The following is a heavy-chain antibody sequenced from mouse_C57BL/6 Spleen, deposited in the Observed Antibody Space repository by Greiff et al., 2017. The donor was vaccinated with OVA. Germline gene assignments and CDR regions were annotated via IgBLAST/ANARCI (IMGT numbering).Heavy chain of an antibody. V-gene: IGHV1-66*01. D-gene: IGHD2-4*01. J-gene: IGHJ1*03. Sequence: VQLQESGPELVKPGASVKISCKASGYSFTSYYIHWVKQRPGQGLEWIGWIYPGSGNTKYNEKFKGKATLTADTSSSTAYMQLSSLTSEDSAVYYCARGDYDGWYFDVWGTGTTVTVSS. CDR1: GYSFTSYY. CDR3: ARGDYDGWYFDV. CDR2: IYPGSGNT.